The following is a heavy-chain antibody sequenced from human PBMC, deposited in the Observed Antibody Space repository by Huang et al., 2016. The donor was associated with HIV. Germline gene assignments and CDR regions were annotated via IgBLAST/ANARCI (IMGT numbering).Heavy chain of an antibody. J-gene: IGHJ4*02. D-gene: IGHD3-22*01. V-gene: IGHV3-30-3*01. CDR2: LSSGGNNC. CDR1: GFNFDDYV. Sequence: QVNLVESGGGVVQPGKSLRLSCAASGFNFDDYVMHWVRQAPGKGLELVAVLSSGGNNCYYADSVRGRFTVSSDNSKTTLYLQMRSLRPDDSAVYFCARGGKFTAISVVTYFDSWGRGTVVTVSA. CDR3: ARGGKFTAISVVTYFDS.